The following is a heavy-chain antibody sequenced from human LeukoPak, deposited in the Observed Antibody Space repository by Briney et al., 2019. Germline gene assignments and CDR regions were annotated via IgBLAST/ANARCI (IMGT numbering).Heavy chain of an antibody. D-gene: IGHD3-22*01. CDR3: ARYYYDSSGYYFFDY. CDR1: GGSISSYY. V-gene: IGHV4-59*12. Sequence: SETLSLTCNVSGGSISSYYWSWIRQPPGKGLEWIGYIYDSENTNYNPSLKSRVTISVDTSKNQFSLKLSSVTAADTAVYYCARYYYDSSGYYFFDYWGQGTLVTVSS. CDR2: IYDSENT. J-gene: IGHJ4*02.